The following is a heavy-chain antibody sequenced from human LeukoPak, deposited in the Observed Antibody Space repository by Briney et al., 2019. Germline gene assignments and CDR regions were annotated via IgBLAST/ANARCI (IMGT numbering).Heavy chain of an antibody. CDR2: ANPNSGGT. CDR1: AYTFTDYY. V-gene: IGHV1-2*02. CDR3: ARNVGPSGGPYYFDY. Sequence: ASVTVSFTSSAYTFTDYYIHLVQQPPGQGLEWMGWANPNSGGTNYAQKFQGRVTMTRDTSIGTAYMELSRLTSDDTALYYCARNVGPSGGPYYFDYWGQGTLVTVSS. J-gene: IGHJ4*02. D-gene: IGHD1-26*01.